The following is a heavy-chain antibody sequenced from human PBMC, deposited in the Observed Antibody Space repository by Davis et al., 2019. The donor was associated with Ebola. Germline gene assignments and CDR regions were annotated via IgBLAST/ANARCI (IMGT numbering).Heavy chain of an antibody. CDR1: RFAFSDYS. V-gene: IGHV3-21*04. CDR3: AREVRPGDAFDI. Sequence: GESLKISCAASRFAFSDYSMNWVRQAPGKGLEWVSSISSSSSYIYYADSVKGRFTISRDNSKNTLYLQMNSLRAEDTAVYYCAREVRPGDAFDIWGQGTMVTVFS. CDR2: ISSSSSYI. J-gene: IGHJ3*02.